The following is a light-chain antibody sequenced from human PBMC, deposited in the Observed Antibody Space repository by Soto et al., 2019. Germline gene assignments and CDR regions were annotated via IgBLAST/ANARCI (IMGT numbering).Light chain of an antibody. V-gene: IGKV3D-15*01. CDR3: QQHNQWPIT. J-gene: IGKJ5*01. CDR1: QSAGNF. CDR2: YIS. Sequence: DIVMTQPPATLSVSPGETASLSCRASQSAGNFLAWYQQKTGQAPRLIIYYISTRATGIPARFSGSGSGTECTLTINSLQSEDSAVYYCQQHNQWPITFGQGTRLEIK.